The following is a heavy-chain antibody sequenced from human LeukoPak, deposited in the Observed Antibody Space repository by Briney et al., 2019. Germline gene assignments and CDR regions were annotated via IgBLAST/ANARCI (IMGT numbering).Heavy chain of an antibody. CDR1: GFPFTNYA. Sequence: GGSLRLSCAASGFPFTNYAMSWVRQAPGKGLECVSVISGDGGSTFYADSVRGRFTISRDNSKNTVYLQMNSLRAEDTAVYYCAKHLWRDLLWFGEGYYFGYWGQGTLVTVSS. D-gene: IGHD3-10*01. CDR2: ISGDGGST. V-gene: IGHV3-23*01. J-gene: IGHJ4*02. CDR3: AKHLWRDLLWFGEGYYFGY.